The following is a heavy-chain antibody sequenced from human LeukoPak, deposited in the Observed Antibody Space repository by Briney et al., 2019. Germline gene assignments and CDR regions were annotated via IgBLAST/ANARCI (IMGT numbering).Heavy chain of an antibody. CDR1: GFTFDDYA. V-gene: IGHV3-9*01. CDR3: KKAPGRFLPGVTTPRVYSQH. Sequence: GGSLRLSCAASGFTFDDYAMHWVRQAPGKGLEWVSGISWNSGSIGYADSVKGRFTISRDNAKNSLYLQMNSLRAEDTALYYCKKAPGRFLPGVTTPRVYSQHGGQAPLVTVSS. J-gene: IGHJ1*01. D-gene: IGHD4-17*01. CDR2: ISWNSGSI.